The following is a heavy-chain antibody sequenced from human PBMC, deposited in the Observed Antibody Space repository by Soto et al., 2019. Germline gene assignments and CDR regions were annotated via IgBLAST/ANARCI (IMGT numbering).Heavy chain of an antibody. D-gene: IGHD6-13*01. CDR3: ARDYSSWYGYWFAP. CDR2: INHSGST. J-gene: IGHJ5*02. CDR1: GGSFSGYY. Sequence: SETLSLTCAVYGGSFSGYYWSWIRQPPGKGLEWIGEINHSGSTSYNPSLKSRVTISVDTSKNQFSLKLSSVTAADTAVYYCARDYSSWYGYWFAPWGQGTLVTVSS. V-gene: IGHV4-34*01.